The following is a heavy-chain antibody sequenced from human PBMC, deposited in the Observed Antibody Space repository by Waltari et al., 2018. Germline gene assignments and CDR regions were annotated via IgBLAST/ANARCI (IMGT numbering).Heavy chain of an antibody. CDR2: IYSGGTT. V-gene: IGHV3-66*01. CDR3: STRHY. Sequence: EVQLVESGGDLVQPGGSLRLSCAASGFTVSNNYMSWVRQAPGKRLEWVSLIYSGGTTYYADSVKGRCTISRDKSNNTLYLQMNSLRAEDTSVYYCSTRHYWGQGTLVTVSS. CDR1: GFTVSNNY. J-gene: IGHJ4*02.